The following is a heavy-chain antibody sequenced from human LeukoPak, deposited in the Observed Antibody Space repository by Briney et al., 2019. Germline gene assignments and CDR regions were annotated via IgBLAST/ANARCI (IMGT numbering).Heavy chain of an antibody. D-gene: IGHD3-3*01. CDR3: ARVEKAWSTHYYYYGMDV. CDR1: GGSVSSGSYY. V-gene: IGHV4-61*01. J-gene: IGHJ6*02. Sequence: SGTLSLTCTVSGGSVSSGSYYWSWIRQPPGKGLEWIGYIYYSGSTNYNPSLKSRVTISVDTSKNQFSLKLSSVTAADTAVYYCARVEKAWSTHYYYYGMDVWGQGTTVTVSS. CDR2: IYYSGST.